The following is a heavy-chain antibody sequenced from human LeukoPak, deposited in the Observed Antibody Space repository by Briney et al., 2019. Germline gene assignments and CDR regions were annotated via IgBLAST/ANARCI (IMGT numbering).Heavy chain of an antibody. V-gene: IGHV3-9*01. D-gene: IGHD3-3*01. CDR2: INWNSNRI. CDR1: GFTFDDYA. CDR3: ARERPEWGYYYCYYMDV. Sequence: PGRSLRLSCAASGFTFDDYAMHWVRQAPGKGLEWVSGINWNSNRIIYADSVKGRFTISRDNAKNSLYLQMNSLRAEDTAVYYCARERPEWGYYYCYYMDVWGKGTTVTISS. J-gene: IGHJ6*03.